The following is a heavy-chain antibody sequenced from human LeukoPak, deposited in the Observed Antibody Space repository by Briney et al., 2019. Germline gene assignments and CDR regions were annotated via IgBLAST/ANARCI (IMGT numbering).Heavy chain of an antibody. CDR1: EFTFSSYS. CDR2: ISSSSSTI. D-gene: IGHD4-17*01. V-gene: IGHV3-48*01. J-gene: IGHJ5*02. Sequence: GGSLRLSCAASEFTFSSYSMNWVRQAPGKGLEWVSYISSSSSTIYYADSVKGRFTISRDNAKNSLYLQMNSLRAEDTAVYYCARGGSPDYGDYNWFDPWGQGTLVTVSS. CDR3: ARGGSPDYGDYNWFDP.